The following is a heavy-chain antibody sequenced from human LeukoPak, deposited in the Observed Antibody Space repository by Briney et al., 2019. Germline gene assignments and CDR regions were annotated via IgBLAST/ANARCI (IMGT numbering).Heavy chain of an antibody. D-gene: IGHD3-22*01. V-gene: IGHV3-7*05. J-gene: IGHJ4*02. CDR3: ARDYYDSSGEFDY. CDR1: GFTFSSYW. CDR2: IKQDGSEK. Sequence: GGSLRLSCAASGFTFSSYWMSWVRQAPGKGLEWVANIKQDGSEKYYVDSVEGRFTISRDNAKNSLYLQMNSLRAEDTAVYYCARDYYDSSGEFDYWGQGTLVTVSS.